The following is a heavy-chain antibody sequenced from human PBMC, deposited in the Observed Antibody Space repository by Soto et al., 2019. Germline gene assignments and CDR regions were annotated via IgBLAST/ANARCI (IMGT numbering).Heavy chain of an antibody. D-gene: IGHD1-1*01. J-gene: IGHJ3*02. V-gene: IGHV3-53*04. CDR3: ARVRRFGNDNAFDI. Sequence: QLGGSLRLSCAASGFTVSSNYMSWVRQAPGKGLEWVSVIYSGGSTYYADSVKGRFTISRHNSKNTLYLQMNSLRAEDTAVYYCARVRRFGNDNAFDIWGQGTMVTVSS. CDR2: IYSGGST. CDR1: GFTVSSNY.